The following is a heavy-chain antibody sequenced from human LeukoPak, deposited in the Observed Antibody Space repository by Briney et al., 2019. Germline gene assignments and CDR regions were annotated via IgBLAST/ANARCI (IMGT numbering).Heavy chain of an antibody. CDR2: MNPDSGNT. J-gene: IGHJ6*03. D-gene: IGHD3-10*01. V-gene: IGHV1-8*01. CDR3: ARVGSGNLVYYYYMDV. CDR1: GYTFTNYD. Sequence: GASVKVSCKASGYTFTNYDINWVRQATGQGLEWLGWMNPDSGNTGYAQKFQGRVTMTRNTSIRTAYMELSGLTSEDTAVYYCARVGSGNLVYYYYMDVWGKGTTVTIFS.